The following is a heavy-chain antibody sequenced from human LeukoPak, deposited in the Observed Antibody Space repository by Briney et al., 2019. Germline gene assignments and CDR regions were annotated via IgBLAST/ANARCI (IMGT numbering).Heavy chain of an antibody. Sequence: SVKVTCKASGGTFSSYAISWVRQAPGQGLEWMGGIIPIFGTANYAQKFQGRVTITADKSTSTAYMELSSLRSEDTAVYYCARDGRRRLDYGDSENWFDPWGQGTLVTVSS. D-gene: IGHD4-17*01. V-gene: IGHV1-69*06. CDR2: IIPIFGTA. CDR1: GGTFSSYA. J-gene: IGHJ5*02. CDR3: ARDGRRRLDYGDSENWFDP.